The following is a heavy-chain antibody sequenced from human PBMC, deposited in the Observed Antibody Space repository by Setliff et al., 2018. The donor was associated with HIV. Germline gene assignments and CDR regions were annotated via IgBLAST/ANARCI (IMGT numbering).Heavy chain of an antibody. CDR2: IYTSGTT. J-gene: IGHJ4*02. D-gene: IGHD2-8*02. Sequence: PSETLSLTCFVSGVSISGHFWGWIRQPPGKGREWIGYIYTSGTTEYNHSLDSRATISVDTSRDQFSLNLRSVTAADTALYFCARLIHTGLLYFDYWGLGMLVTVSS. CDR3: ARLIHTGLLYFDY. V-gene: IGHV4-4*09. CDR1: GVSISGHF.